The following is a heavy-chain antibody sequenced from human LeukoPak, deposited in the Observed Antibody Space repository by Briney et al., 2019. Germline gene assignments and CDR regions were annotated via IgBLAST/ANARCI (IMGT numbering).Heavy chain of an antibody. V-gene: IGHV1-46*01. CDR2: INPSGGST. J-gene: IGHJ6*02. Sequence: ASVKVSCKASGYTFTSYYMHWVRQAPGQGLEWMGIINPSGGSTSYAQKFQGRIAMTRDTSTSTVYMVLSSLRSEDTAVFYCARISLGAIWGYYYGMDVWGQGTTVTVSS. CDR3: ARISLGAIWGYYYGMDV. D-gene: IGHD1-26*01. CDR1: GYTFTSYY.